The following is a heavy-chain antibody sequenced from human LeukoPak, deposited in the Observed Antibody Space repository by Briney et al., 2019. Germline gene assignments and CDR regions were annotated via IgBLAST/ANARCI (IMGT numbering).Heavy chain of an antibody. Sequence: ASVKVSCKASGGTFSSYAISWVRQAPGQGLEWMGGIIPIFGTANYAQKFQGRVTITADESTSTAYMELSSLRSEDTAVYYCARRVSDIVVVPALPYYYGMDVWGQGTTVTVSS. CDR1: GGTFSSYA. D-gene: IGHD2-2*01. CDR3: ARRVSDIVVVPALPYYYGMDV. J-gene: IGHJ6*02. CDR2: IIPIFGTA. V-gene: IGHV1-69*13.